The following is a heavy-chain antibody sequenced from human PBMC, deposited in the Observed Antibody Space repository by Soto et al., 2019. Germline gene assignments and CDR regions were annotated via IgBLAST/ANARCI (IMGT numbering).Heavy chain of an antibody. CDR2: ISHDGSNK. Sequence: QVQLVESGGGVIQPGRSLKLSCGASGFTFSTYGMHWVRQAPGKGLEWVAVISHDGSNKYYADSVKGRFTISRDNSKNTLYLPMNSLKPEDTAVYYCATGYRSGWYYFDYWAQGTLVTVSS. CDR1: GFTFSTYG. J-gene: IGHJ4*02. V-gene: IGHV3-30*03. CDR3: ATGYRSGWYYFDY. D-gene: IGHD6-19*01.